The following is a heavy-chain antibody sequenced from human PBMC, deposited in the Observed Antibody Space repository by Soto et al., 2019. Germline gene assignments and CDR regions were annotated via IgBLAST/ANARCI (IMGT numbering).Heavy chain of an antibody. V-gene: IGHV2-5*02. CDR1: GFSLTSSGVG. CDR2: IYWDDDK. CDR3: TRSRGPLDY. Sequence: SGPTLVNPTQTLTLTCTFSGFSLTSSGVGVGWIRQSPGKVLEHLALIYWDDDKRYSPSLKSRLTITKDISENQVVLTMTNMDPMGTGTYYCTRSRGPLDYWGQGAQVTVSS. J-gene: IGHJ4*02. D-gene: IGHD3-10*01.